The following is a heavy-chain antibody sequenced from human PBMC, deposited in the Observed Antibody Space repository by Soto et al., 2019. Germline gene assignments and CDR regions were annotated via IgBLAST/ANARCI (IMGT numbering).Heavy chain of an antibody. CDR2: IRNKRYDYTT. CDR3: APSRPTNNWSGFDD. V-gene: IGHV3-72*01. D-gene: IGHD1-1*01. Sequence: EVQLVESGGGLVQPGGSLRLSCAASGFTFSDHYMDWVRQAPGKGLEWGGRIRNKRYDYTTGYAASIEGRFTISRDESQSSVLLQIDSPRTEDTAVYYCAPSRPTNNWSGFDDWGQGTLVSVSS. CDR1: GFTFSDHY. J-gene: IGHJ4*02.